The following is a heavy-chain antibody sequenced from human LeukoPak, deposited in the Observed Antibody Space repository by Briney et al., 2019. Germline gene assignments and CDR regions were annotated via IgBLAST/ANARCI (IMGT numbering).Heavy chain of an antibody. CDR1: GFTFSSYW. CDR3: AKVNIAVAGDYGMDV. D-gene: IGHD6-19*01. V-gene: IGHV3-7*03. J-gene: IGHJ6*02. Sequence: GDSLRLSCAVSGFTFSSYWMIWFRQAPGKGLEWVAHINQDGSVKNYVDSVKGRFTISRDNAKNSLYLQMNSLRAEDTALYYCAKVNIAVAGDYGMDVWGQGTTVTVSS. CDR2: INQDGSVK.